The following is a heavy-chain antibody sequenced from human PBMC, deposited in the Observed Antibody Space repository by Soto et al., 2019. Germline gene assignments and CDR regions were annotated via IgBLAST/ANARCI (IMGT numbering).Heavy chain of an antibody. CDR3: AREDGYSYGSNYYYGMDV. V-gene: IGHV3-33*01. CDR1: GFTFSSYG. J-gene: IGHJ6*02. CDR2: IWYDGSNK. D-gene: IGHD5-18*01. Sequence: QVQLVESGGGVVQPGRSLRLSCAASGFTFSSYGMHWVRQAPGKGLEWVAVIWYDGSNKYYADSVKGRFTISRDNSKNTLYMQMNSLRAEDTAVYYCAREDGYSYGSNYYYGMDVWGQGTTVTVSS.